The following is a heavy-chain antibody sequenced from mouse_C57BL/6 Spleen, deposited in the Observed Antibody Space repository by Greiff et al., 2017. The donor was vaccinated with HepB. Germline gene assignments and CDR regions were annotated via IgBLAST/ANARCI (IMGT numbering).Heavy chain of an antibody. D-gene: IGHD2-4*01. CDR3: ARPYDYDGYYAMDY. Sequence: VQRVESGPELVKPGASVKISCKASGYAFSSSWMNWVKQRPGKGLEWIGRIYPGDGDTNYNGKFKGKATLTADKSSSTAYMQLSSLTSEDSAVYFCARPYDYDGYYAMDYWGQGTSVTVSS. CDR2: IYPGDGDT. V-gene: IGHV1-82*01. CDR1: GYAFSSSW. J-gene: IGHJ4*01.